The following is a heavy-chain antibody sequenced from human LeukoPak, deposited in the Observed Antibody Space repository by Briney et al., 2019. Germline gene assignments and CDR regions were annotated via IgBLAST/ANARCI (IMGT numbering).Heavy chain of an antibody. CDR2: IYPGDSDT. J-gene: IGHJ4*02. V-gene: IGHV5-51*01. Sequence: GESLKISCKGSGYSFTSYWIGWVRQMPGKGLEWMGIIYPGDSDTRYSPSFQGQVTISADKSISTAYPQWSSLKASDTAMYYCARFGAMVRGVISEFDYWGQGTLVTVSS. D-gene: IGHD3-10*01. CDR3: ARFGAMVRGVISEFDY. CDR1: GYSFTSYW.